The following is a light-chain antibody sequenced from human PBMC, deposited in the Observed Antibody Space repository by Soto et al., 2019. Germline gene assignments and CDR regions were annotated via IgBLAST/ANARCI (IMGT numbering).Light chain of an antibody. CDR1: QSVLYSSNNKNY. J-gene: IGKJ1*01. V-gene: IGKV4-1*01. CDR3: QQYYNVPRT. CDR2: WAS. Sequence: DIVMTQSPDSLAVSLGERATINCKSSQSVLYSSNNKNYLAWYQQKPGQPPKLLIYWASTRESGVPDRFSGSGSGTDFTLTISSLLAEDVAVYHCQQYYNVPRTFGQGTKVEIK.